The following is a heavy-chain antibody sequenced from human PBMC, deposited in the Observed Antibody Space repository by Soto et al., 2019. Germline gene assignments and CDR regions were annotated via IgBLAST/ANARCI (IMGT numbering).Heavy chain of an antibody. Sequence: SQTLSLTCTVSGGSISSGGYYWSWIRQHPGKGLEWIGYIYYSGSTYYNPSLKSRVTISVDTSKNQFCLKLSSVTAAATAVYYCSRDLIYDYWSGYHGYVMDVWGQGTTVTVSS. J-gene: IGHJ6*02. CDR2: IYYSGST. CDR3: SRDLIYDYWSGYHGYVMDV. D-gene: IGHD3-3*01. CDR1: GGSISSGGYY. V-gene: IGHV4-31*03.